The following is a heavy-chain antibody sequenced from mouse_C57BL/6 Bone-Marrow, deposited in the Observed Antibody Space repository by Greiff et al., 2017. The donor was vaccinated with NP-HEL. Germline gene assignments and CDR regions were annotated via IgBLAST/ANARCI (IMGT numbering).Heavy chain of an antibody. CDR2: IYPGDGDT. CDR3: ARGAY. J-gene: IGHJ3*01. V-gene: IGHV1-80*01. Sequence: VQLQQSGAELVKPGASVKISCKASGYEFSNYWMNWVKQRPGKGLEWIGQIYPGDGDTNYNGKFKDKATLTADKSSSTAYMQHSRVTAEDSAVYFGARGAYWGQGTLVTVSA. CDR1: GYEFSNYW.